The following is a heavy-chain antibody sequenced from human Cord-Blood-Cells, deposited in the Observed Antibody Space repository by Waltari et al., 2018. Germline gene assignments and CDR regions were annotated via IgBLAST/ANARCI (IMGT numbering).Heavy chain of an antibody. V-gene: IGHV4-34*01. CDR2: INHSGST. D-gene: IGHD5-18*01. CDR3: ASLFLDTAMVTDYYYGMDV. J-gene: IGHJ6*02. Sequence: QVQLQQWGAGLLKPSETLSLTCAVYGGSFSGYYWSWIRQPPGKGLEWIGEINHSGSTNYNPSLKSRVPVSVDTSKNQFSLKLSSVTAADTAVYYCASLFLDTAMVTDYYYGMDVWGQGTTVTVSS. CDR1: GGSFSGYY.